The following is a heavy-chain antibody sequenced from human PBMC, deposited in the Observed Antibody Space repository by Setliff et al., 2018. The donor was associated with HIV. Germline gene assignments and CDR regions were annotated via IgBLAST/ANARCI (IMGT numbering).Heavy chain of an antibody. CDR1: GFTFFSYE. CDR2: ISSTGKTI. Sequence: PGGSLRLSCAASGFTFFSYEMNWVRQAPGKGLEWISYISSTGKTIYYADSVKGRFTISRDNAKNSLSLQMNSLRAEDTAVYYCARDRKAAMVGSDAFDIWGQGTMVTVSS. CDR3: ARDRKAAMVGSDAFDI. V-gene: IGHV3-48*03. J-gene: IGHJ3*02. D-gene: IGHD5-18*01.